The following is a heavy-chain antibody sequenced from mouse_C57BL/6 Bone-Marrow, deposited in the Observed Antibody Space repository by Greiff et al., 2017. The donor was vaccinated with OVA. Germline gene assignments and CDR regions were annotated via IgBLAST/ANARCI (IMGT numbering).Heavy chain of an antibody. V-gene: IGHV5-12*01. D-gene: IGHD2-1*01. Sequence: EVQGVESGGGLVQPGGSLKLSCAASGFTFSDYYMYWVRQTPEKRLEWVAYISNGGGSTYYPDTVKGRFTISRDNAKNPLYLQMSRLKSEDTAMYYCARRVYGNYAMDYWGQGTSVTVSS. CDR1: GFTFSDYY. CDR3: ARRVYGNYAMDY. J-gene: IGHJ4*01. CDR2: ISNGGGST.